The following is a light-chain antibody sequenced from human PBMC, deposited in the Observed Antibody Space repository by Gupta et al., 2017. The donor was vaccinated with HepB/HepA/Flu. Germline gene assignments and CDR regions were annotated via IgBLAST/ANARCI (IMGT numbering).Light chain of an antibody. Sequence: SYVLTQPPSVSVAPGKTARITCGGNNIGSKSVHWYQQEPGQAPVLVIYDDKDRPSGIPERLSGSNSGNTATLTISRVEAGDEADYFCQVWDSSTDHWGVFGTGTKVTVL. CDR3: QVWDSSTDHWGV. V-gene: IGLV3-21*04. CDR2: DDK. J-gene: IGLJ1*01. CDR1: NIGSKS.